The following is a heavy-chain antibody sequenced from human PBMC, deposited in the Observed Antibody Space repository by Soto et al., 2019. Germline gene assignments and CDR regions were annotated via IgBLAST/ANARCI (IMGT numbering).Heavy chain of an antibody. Sequence: ASGKVSCKASGFTFTSSSMQWVRQARGQRLEWIGWIVVGSGNTNYAQKFQERVTITRDMSTSTAYMELSSLRSEDTAVYYCAAGHSDSMDFDYWGQGTLVTVSS. D-gene: IGHD4-4*01. CDR2: IVVGSGNT. J-gene: IGHJ4*02. V-gene: IGHV1-58*02. CDR3: AAGHSDSMDFDY. CDR1: GFTFTSSS.